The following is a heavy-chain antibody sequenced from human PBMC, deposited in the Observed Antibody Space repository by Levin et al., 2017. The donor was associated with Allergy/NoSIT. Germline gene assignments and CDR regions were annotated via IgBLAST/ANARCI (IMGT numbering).Heavy chain of an antibody. CDR1: GFTFSNYG. V-gene: IGHV3-30*18. CDR3: AKGVFYCSGGGCTDYGMDV. CDR2: ISHDGSNK. D-gene: IGHD2-15*01. Sequence: GGSLRLSCAASGFTFSNYGMHWVRQAPGKGLDWVAVISHDGSNKYYADSVKGRFTISRDNSKNTLYLQTNSLRADDTAVYYCAKGVFYCSGGGCTDYGMDVWGQGTTVTVSS. J-gene: IGHJ6*02.